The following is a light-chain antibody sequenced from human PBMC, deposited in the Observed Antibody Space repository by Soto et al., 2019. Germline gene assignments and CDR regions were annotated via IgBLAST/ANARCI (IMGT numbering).Light chain of an antibody. CDR3: AAWDDSLSAVV. J-gene: IGLJ2*01. CDR2: SND. Sequence: QTVVTQPPSPSGTPGQRVTISCSGSSSNIGSNYVYWYQQLPGTAPKLLIYSNDQRPSGVPDQFSGSKSGTSASLAISGLRSEDEADYYCAAWDDSLSAVVFGGGTKLTVL. CDR1: SSNIGSNY. V-gene: IGLV1-47*02.